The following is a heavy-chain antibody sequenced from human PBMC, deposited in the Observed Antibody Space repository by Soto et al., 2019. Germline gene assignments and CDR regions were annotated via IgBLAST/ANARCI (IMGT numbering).Heavy chain of an antibody. CDR3: ARVGHITNYGMAV. CDR1: GGTFSSYP. D-gene: IGHD1-26*01. V-gene: IGHV1-69*01. CDR2: IIPFFGTS. Sequence: QVQLVQSGAEVKKPGSSVKVSCEASGGTFSSYPINWVRKAPGQGLEWMGGIIPFFGTSNYAQKFQGRVTITADDSTSTAYMELRSLRSKDTAVYYCARVGHITNYGMAVWGQGTTVTVSS. J-gene: IGHJ6*02.